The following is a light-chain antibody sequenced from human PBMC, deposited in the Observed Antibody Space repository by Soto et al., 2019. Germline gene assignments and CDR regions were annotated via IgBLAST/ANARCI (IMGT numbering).Light chain of an antibody. CDR1: QSVSSN. Sequence: EIVMTQSPATLSVSPGERATLSCRASQSVSSNLAWYQQKPGQAPRLLIYGASTRATGIPARFSGSGSGTEFTLTISSLQSEDFATYYCHQYHNWPPYTFGQGTKLQIK. V-gene: IGKV3-15*01. CDR2: GAS. J-gene: IGKJ2*01. CDR3: HQYHNWPPYT.